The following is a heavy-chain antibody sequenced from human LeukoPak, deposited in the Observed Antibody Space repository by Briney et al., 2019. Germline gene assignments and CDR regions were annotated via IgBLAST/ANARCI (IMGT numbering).Heavy chain of an antibody. CDR3: AKFYSTSSLYYFDY. Sequence: GGSLRLSCAASGFTFSSYAMSWVRQAPGKGLEWVSAISGSGDTTYYADSVKGRFTISRDNSKNTLYLQMNSLRAEDTAVYYCAKFYSTSSLYYFDYWGQGTLVTVSS. CDR2: ISGSGDTT. CDR1: GFTFSSYA. D-gene: IGHD6-6*01. V-gene: IGHV3-23*01. J-gene: IGHJ4*02.